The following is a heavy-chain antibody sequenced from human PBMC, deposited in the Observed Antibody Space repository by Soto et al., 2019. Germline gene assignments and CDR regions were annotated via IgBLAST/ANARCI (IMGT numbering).Heavy chain of an antibody. CDR3: TRTTFDIVVVVAATPVYYGMDV. V-gene: IGHV3-49*03. CDR2: IRSKAYGGTT. D-gene: IGHD2-15*01. J-gene: IGHJ6*02. CDR1: GFTFGDYA. Sequence: GGSLRLSCTASGFTFGDYAMSWFRQAPGKALQWVAFIRSKAYGGTTEYAASVKGRFTISRDDSKSIAYLQMNSLKTEDTAVYYCTRTTFDIVVVVAATPVYYGMDVWGQGTTVTVS.